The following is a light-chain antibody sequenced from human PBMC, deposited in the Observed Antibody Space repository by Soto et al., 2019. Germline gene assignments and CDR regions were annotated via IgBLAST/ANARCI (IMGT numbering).Light chain of an antibody. V-gene: IGKV3-11*01. CDR1: QSVSSY. CDR2: DAS. Sequence: EIVLTQSPATLSLSPGERATLSCRASQSVSSYLACYQHKPGQAPRLLIYDASNRATVIPARFSGSGSGTDFTLTISSLEPEDFAVYYCQQRSNWPITFGQGTRVEIK. CDR3: QQRSNWPIT. J-gene: IGKJ5*01.